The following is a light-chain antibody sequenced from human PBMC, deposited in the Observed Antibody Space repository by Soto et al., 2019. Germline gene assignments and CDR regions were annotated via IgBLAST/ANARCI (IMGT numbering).Light chain of an antibody. J-gene: IGLJ1*01. V-gene: IGLV2-14*01. Sequence: GSPGQSITISCTGTSSDVDFYNFVSWYQQHPGKAPKLIIYEVSNRSSGVSSRFSGSKSGNTASLTISWLRAEDEADYYCSSSTLTSYVFGTGTKVTVL. CDR3: SSSTLTSYV. CDR2: EVS. CDR1: SSDVDFYNF.